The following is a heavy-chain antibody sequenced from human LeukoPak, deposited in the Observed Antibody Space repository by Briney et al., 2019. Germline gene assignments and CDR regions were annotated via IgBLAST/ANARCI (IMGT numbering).Heavy chain of an antibody. Sequence: PSETLSLTCTVSGGSISSYYWSWIRQPPGKGLEWIGYIYYSGSTNYNPSLKSRVTISVDTSKNQFSLKLSSVTAADTAVYYCARVYGDYSGYYYMDVWGKGTTVTISS. CDR1: GGSISSYY. V-gene: IGHV4-59*01. CDR2: IYYSGST. CDR3: ARVYGDYSGYYYMDV. J-gene: IGHJ6*03. D-gene: IGHD4-17*01.